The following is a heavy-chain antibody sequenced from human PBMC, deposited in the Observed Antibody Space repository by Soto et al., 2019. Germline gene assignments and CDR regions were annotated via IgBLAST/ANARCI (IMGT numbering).Heavy chain of an antibody. CDR1: GDSVSSNSAA. J-gene: IGHJ6*02. V-gene: IGHV6-1*01. D-gene: IGHD2-15*01. Sequence: SQTLSLTCAISGDSVSSNSAAWNWVRQSPSRGLEWLGRTYYRSKWYDDYAVSVKSRITINPDTSKNQFSLHLNSVTPEDTAVYYCARGAGRGYCSGNTCYTPCPYYGMDVWGQGTTVTVSS. CDR2: TYYRSKWYD. CDR3: ARGAGRGYCSGNTCYTPCPYYGMDV.